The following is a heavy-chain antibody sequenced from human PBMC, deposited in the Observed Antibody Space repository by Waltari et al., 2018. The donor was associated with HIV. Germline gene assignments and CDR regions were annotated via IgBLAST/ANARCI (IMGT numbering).Heavy chain of an antibody. V-gene: IGHV3-23*01. CDR3: ARDNSGTY. CDR2: NTSSSSNT. D-gene: IGHD1-26*01. J-gene: IGHJ4*02. Sequence: EVQLLESGARLVQPGESLRPSRSASGCTFSTRAMSWIRQAPGKGLEWVSSNTSSSSNTYYADSVKGRFTISRDKSKNTLFLQMNSLRAEDTAIYYCARDNSGTYYGQGTLVTVSS. CDR1: GCTFSTRA.